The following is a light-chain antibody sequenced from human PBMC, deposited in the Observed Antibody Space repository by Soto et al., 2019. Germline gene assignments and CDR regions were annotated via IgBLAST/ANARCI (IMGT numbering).Light chain of an antibody. J-gene: IGKJ2*01. Sequence: EIVMTQSPATLSVSPGERATLSCRASQSVSSNLAWYQQKPGQAPRLLIYGASTRATGIPARFSGSGSGTEVTLKISTVQSEVFAVNYWQQYTNWPPATFGQGTKLEIK. CDR3: QQYTNWPPAT. V-gene: IGKV3-15*01. CDR1: QSVSSN. CDR2: GAS.